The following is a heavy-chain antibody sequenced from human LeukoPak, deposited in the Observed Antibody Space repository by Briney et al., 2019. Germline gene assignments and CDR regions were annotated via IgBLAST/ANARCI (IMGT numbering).Heavy chain of an antibody. CDR3: ARGGRGGYSSASEYYFDY. CDR1: GFTFTDHG. D-gene: IGHD5-18*01. V-gene: IGHV3-20*04. J-gene: IGHJ4*02. Sequence: GGSLRLSCAASGFTFTDHGMSWVRQAPGKGLEWVSGINWNGGSTGYADSVRGRFTISRDNAKNSLYLQMDSLRAEDTALYYCARGGRGGYSSASEYYFDYWGQGTLVGVSS. CDR2: INWNGGST.